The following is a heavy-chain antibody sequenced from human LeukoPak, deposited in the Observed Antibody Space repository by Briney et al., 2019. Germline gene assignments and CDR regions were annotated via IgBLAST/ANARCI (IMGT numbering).Heavy chain of an antibody. CDR2: ISGSGGGT. V-gene: IGHV3-23*01. D-gene: IGHD2-21*02. J-gene: IGHJ1*01. CDR3: AKGPYCGGDCYEYFQH. CDR1: GFTFSSYA. Sequence: GGSLRLSCAASGFTFSSYAMSWVRQAPGKGLEWVSAISGSGGGTYYADSVKGRFAISRDNSKNTLYLQMNSLRAEDTAVYYCAKGPYCGGDCYEYFQHWGQGTLVTVSS.